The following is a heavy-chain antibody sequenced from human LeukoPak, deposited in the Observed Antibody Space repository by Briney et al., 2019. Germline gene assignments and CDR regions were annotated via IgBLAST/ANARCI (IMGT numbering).Heavy chain of an antibody. CDR3: ARVQSPYYDFWSGSSHFDY. V-gene: IGHV1-69*13. D-gene: IGHD3-3*01. Sequence: ASVKVSCKASGGTFSSYAISWVRQAPGQGLEWMGGIIPIFGTANYAQKFQGRVTITADESTSTAYMELSSLRSEDTAVYYCARVQSPYYDFWSGSSHFDYWGQGTLVTVSS. J-gene: IGHJ4*02. CDR2: IIPIFGTA. CDR1: GGTFSSYA.